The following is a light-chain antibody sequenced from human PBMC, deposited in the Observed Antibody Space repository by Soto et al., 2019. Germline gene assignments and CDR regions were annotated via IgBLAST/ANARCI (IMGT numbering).Light chain of an antibody. CDR3: CSYAGSSIFV. Sequence: QSVLTQPASVSGSPGQSITISCTGTSSDVGSYNLVSWYQQLPGKAPILIIYEVNERPSGISNRFSGSKSGNTASLTISGLQGEDEADYYCCSYAGSSIFVFGGWTKLTVL. J-gene: IGLJ2*01. CDR1: SSDVGSYNL. V-gene: IGLV2-23*02. CDR2: EVN.